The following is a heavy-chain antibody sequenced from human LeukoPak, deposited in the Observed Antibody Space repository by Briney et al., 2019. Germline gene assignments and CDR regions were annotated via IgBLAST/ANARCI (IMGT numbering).Heavy chain of an antibody. D-gene: IGHD2-2*02. V-gene: IGHV1-8*03. J-gene: IGHJ6*03. CDR2: MNPNSGNT. CDR3: ARGRCSSTSCYKSGYYYYYYMDV. CDR1: GYTFTSYD. Sequence: ASVKVSCKASGYTFTSYDINWVREATGQGLEWMGWMNPNSGNTGYAQKFQGRVTITRNTSISTAYMELGSLRSEDTAVYYCARGRCSSTSCYKSGYYYYYYMDVWGKGTTVTVSS.